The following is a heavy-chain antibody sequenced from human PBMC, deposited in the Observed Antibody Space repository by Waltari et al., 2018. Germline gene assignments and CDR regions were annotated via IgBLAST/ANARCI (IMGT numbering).Heavy chain of an antibody. D-gene: IGHD1-1*01. CDR3: ARTVTTYRYFDY. Sequence: QVQLQESGPGLVKPSQTLSLTCTVSGGSISSGSYYWSWIRQPAGKGLEWIGYIYTSGSTNYNPSLKSRVTISVDTSKNQFSLKLSSVTAADTAVYYCARTVTTYRYFDYWGQGTLVIVSS. V-gene: IGHV4-61*09. CDR2: IYTSGST. J-gene: IGHJ4*02. CDR1: GGSISSGSYY.